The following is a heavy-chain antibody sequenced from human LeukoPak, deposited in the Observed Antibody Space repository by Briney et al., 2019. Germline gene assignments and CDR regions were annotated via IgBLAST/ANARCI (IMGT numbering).Heavy chain of an antibody. Sequence: GGSLRLSCAASGFTFSSYWMSWVRQAPGKGLEWVANIKQDGSEKYYVDSVKGRFTISRDNAKNSLYLQMNSLRAEDTAVYYCARGGYYYDSSAYVSLDFWGQGTLVTVSS. CDR3: ARGGYYYDSSAYVSLDF. CDR2: IKQDGSEK. CDR1: GFTFSSYW. J-gene: IGHJ4*02. V-gene: IGHV3-7*02. D-gene: IGHD3-22*01.